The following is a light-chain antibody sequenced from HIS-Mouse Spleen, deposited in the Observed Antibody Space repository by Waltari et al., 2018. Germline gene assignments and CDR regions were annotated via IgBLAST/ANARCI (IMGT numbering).Light chain of an antibody. CDR1: SSDVGGYNY. Sequence: QSALTQPRSVSGSPGQSVTISCTGTSSDVGGYNYVSWYQQHPGKAPKLMIYDVSKRPSGVPGRFSGSKSGTTASLTISGLQAEDEADYYCCSYAGSYTFVFGTGTKVTVL. CDR3: CSYAGSYTFV. J-gene: IGLJ1*01. CDR2: DVS. V-gene: IGLV2-11*01.